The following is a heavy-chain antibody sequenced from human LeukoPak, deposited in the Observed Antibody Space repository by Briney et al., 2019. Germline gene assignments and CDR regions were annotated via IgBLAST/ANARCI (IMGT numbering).Heavy chain of an antibody. CDR2: INHSGST. CDR1: GGSFSGYY. V-gene: IGHV4-34*01. CDR3: AREGGVVAAPYEHDY. D-gene: IGHD2-15*01. J-gene: IGHJ4*02. Sequence: SETLSLTCAVYGGSFSGYYWSWIRQPPGKGLEWIGEINHSGSTNYNPSLKSRVTISVDTSKNQFSLKLSSVTAADTAVYYCAREGGVVAAPYEHDYWGQGTLVTVSS.